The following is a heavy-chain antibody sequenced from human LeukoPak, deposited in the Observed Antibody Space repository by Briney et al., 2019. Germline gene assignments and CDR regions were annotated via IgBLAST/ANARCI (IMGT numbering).Heavy chain of an antibody. CDR1: GASINTGRHY. Sequence: SETLSLTCTVSGASINTGRHYWGWVRQPPGKGLEWIASILNDGTTFYNPSLKSRATVSLDTSKNQFSLKLNSVTAADTATYYCARHDYDSLTGYSSNWFDPWGQGTLVTVSS. V-gene: IGHV4-39*01. CDR3: ARHDYDSLTGYSSNWFDP. J-gene: IGHJ5*02. CDR2: ILNDGTT. D-gene: IGHD3-9*01.